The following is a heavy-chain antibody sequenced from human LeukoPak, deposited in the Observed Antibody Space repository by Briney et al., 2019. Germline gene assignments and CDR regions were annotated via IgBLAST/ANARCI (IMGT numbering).Heavy chain of an antibody. CDR1: GYTFSVYN. CDR2: IDPNSGGT. Sequence: ASVKVCCKASGYTFSVYNMHWVRQAPGQGLEWMGWIDPNSGGTNYARKFQGSVTMTRDTSISTAYMELNSLRSDDTAVYYCARGRMGGGNDYWGQGTLVAVSS. V-gene: IGHV1-2*02. J-gene: IGHJ4*02. D-gene: IGHD2-15*01. CDR3: ARGRMGGGNDY.